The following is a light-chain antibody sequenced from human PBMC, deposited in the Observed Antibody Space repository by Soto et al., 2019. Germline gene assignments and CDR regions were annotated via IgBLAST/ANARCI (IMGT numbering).Light chain of an antibody. J-gene: IGLJ1*01. CDR3: GSYTTYRPYV. CDR1: SSDIGNYNS. V-gene: IGLV2-14*01. Sequence: QSALTQPASVSGSPGQSITIPCTGTSSDIGNYNSVSWYQQHPGKAPKLIIFEVTNRPSGVSDRFSGSKSGNTASPTISGLQADDEADYYCGSYTTYRPYVFGSGTKLTVL. CDR2: EVT.